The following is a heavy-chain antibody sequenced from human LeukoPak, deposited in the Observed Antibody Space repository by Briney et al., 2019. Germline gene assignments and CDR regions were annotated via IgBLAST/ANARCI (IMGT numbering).Heavy chain of an antibody. CDR3: SRGLDSRKLGY. J-gene: IGHJ4*02. Sequence: PSETLSLTCTVSGASFNSGDQYWNWIRQSPGKGLEWIGSIHPSGMLYNNPSLESRVTISIDTSKNQFSLNLNSVTPADTAVYFCSRGLDSRKLGYWGQGTLVTVSS. CDR2: IHPSGML. V-gene: IGHV4-31*03. D-gene: IGHD3-22*01. CDR1: GASFNSGDQY.